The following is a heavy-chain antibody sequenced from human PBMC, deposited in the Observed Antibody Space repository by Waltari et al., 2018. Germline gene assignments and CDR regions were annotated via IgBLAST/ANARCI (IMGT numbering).Heavy chain of an antibody. CDR1: GGTFSSYA. CDR3: ARTEPPYDSSGYCHP. V-gene: IGHV1-69*01. Sequence: QVQLVQSGAEVKKPGSSVKVSCKASGGTFSSYAISWVRQAPGQGLEWMGGINTIFGTANYAQKFQGRVTITADESTSTAYMELSSLRSEDTAVYYCARTEPPYDSSGYCHPWGQGTLVTVSS. J-gene: IGHJ5*02. CDR2: INTIFGTA. D-gene: IGHD3-22*01.